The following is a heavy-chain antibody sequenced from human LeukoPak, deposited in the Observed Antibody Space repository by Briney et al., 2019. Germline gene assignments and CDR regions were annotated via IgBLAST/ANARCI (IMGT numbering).Heavy chain of an antibody. CDR1: GFEFGDYV. J-gene: IGHJ5*02. D-gene: IGHD1-1*01. CDR3: AKTERFDP. CDR2: IGGSGTTT. Sequence: PGGSLRLSCAASGFEFGDYVMSWVRQAPGKGLEWVSTIGGSGTTTQYADSVKGRFTISRENSKNTLYLQMNRLRAEDTAVYYCAKTERFDPWGQGTLVTVSS. V-gene: IGHV3-23*01.